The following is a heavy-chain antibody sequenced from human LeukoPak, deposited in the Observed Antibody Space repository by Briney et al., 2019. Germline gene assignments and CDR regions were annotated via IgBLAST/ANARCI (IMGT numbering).Heavy chain of an antibody. Sequence: GGSLRLSCAASGFPFSSYSMTWVRQAPGKALEWVSSISSSSSYIYYADSVEGRFTISRDNAKNSLFLQMNSLRAEDTAVYYCARDQGWEPTFHFDSWGPGILVTVSS. V-gene: IGHV3-21*01. CDR1: GFPFSSYS. CDR3: ARDQGWEPTFHFDS. J-gene: IGHJ4*02. CDR2: ISSSSSYI. D-gene: IGHD1-26*01.